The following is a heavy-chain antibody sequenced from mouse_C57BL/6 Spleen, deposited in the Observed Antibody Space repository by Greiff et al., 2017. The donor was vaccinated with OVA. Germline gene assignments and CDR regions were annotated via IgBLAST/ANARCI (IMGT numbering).Heavy chain of an antibody. CDR2: ISSGGSYT. Sequence: EVQGVESGGDLVKPGGSLKLSCAASGFTFSSYGMSWVRQTPDKRLEWVATISSGGSYTYYPDRVKGRFTFSRDNAKNTLYLQRSSLKSEDTAMYYCARPRDYEGPFAYWGQGTLVTVSA. D-gene: IGHD2-4*01. CDR1: GFTFSSYG. V-gene: IGHV5-6*01. CDR3: ARPRDYEGPFAY. J-gene: IGHJ3*01.